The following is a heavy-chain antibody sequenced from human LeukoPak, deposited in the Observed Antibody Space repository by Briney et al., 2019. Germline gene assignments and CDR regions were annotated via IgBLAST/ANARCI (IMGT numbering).Heavy chain of an antibody. CDR1: GFSFSGHW. CDR3: ARGPNSNWSGLDF. J-gene: IGHJ4*02. Sequence: GRSLRLSCTASGFSFSGHWMHWARQLPGKGLVWVSRISPTGSTTSYADSVKGRFTVSRDNAKNTLYLQVNNLRAEDTAVYYCARGPNSNWSGLDFWGQGTPLTVSS. CDR2: ISPTGSTT. D-gene: IGHD6-6*01. V-gene: IGHV3-74*01.